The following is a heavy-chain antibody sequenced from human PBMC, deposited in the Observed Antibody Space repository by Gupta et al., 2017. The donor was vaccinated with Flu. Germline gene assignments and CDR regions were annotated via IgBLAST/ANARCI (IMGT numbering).Heavy chain of an antibody. V-gene: IGHV1-24*01. CDR3: ASVHAQNSRTYFDAFDI. D-gene: IGHD6-13*01. CDR2: IDPEDGER. J-gene: IGHJ3*02. CDR1: S. Sequence: SMHWVRQVPGKGLEWMGGIDPEDGERIYAQRFQSRVTMTEDTSTDTAYMELSSLRSEDTALYYCASVHAQNSRTYFDAFDIWGPGTMVTVSS.